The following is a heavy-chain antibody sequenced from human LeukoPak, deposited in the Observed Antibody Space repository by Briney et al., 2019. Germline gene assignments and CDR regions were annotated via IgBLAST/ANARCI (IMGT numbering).Heavy chain of an antibody. CDR2: ISGSGGST. J-gene: IGHJ4*02. CDR1: GFTFSIYG. D-gene: IGHD6-13*01. Sequence: GGSLGLSCAASGFTFSIYGMSWVRQAPGKGLEWVSAISGSGGSTYYADSVKGRFTISRDNSKNTLYLQMNSLRAEDTAVYYCAKEQSMQLVPFYFDYWGQGTLVTVSS. CDR3: AKEQSMQLVPFYFDY. V-gene: IGHV3-23*01.